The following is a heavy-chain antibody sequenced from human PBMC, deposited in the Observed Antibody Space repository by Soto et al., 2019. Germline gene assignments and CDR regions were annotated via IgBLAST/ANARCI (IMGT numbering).Heavy chain of an antibody. CDR3: SRELGYCSDGSCFGGWFVP. CDR2: INHSGST. J-gene: IGHJ5*02. CDR1: GGSFSGYY. V-gene: IGHV4-34*01. D-gene: IGHD2-15*01. Sequence: SETLSLTCAVYGGSFSGYYSSWIRQAPGKGLKRIGEINHSGSTTYNPSLKSRVTISVDTSKNQFSLKLSSVTAADTAVYYCSRELGYCSDGSCFGGWFVPWGQGTLVTV.